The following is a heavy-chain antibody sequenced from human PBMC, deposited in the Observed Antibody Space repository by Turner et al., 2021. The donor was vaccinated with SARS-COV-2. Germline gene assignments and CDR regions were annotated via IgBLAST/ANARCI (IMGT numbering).Heavy chain of an antibody. D-gene: IGHD2-21*02. CDR1: GYTLIELS. V-gene: IGHV1-24*01. J-gene: IGHJ4*02. CDR2: FDPEDGET. Sequence: QVQLVQSGAEVKKPGPSVKVSCKVAGYTLIELSMHWVRQAPGKGLEWMGGFDPEDGETISAQKFQGRVTMTEDTSTDTAYMELSSLRSEDTAVYYCATGYAYCGGDCSIHYWGQGTLVTVSS. CDR3: ATGYAYCGGDCSIHY.